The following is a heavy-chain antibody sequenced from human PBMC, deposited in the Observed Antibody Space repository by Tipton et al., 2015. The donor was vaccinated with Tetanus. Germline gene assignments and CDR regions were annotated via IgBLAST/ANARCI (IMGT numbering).Heavy chain of an antibody. Sequence: LRLSCTVSGGSLNTFYWSWIRQPAGKGLEWIGRVYSSGSTNYNPSLKSRVTMSIDASKNQFSLELTSATAADTAVYYCARDFRERSGTYYSYYYTMDVWGQGTTVTVSS. D-gene: IGHD1-26*01. V-gene: IGHV4-4*07. CDR3: ARDFRERSGTYYSYYYTMDV. CDR2: VYSSGST. J-gene: IGHJ6*02. CDR1: GGSLNTFY.